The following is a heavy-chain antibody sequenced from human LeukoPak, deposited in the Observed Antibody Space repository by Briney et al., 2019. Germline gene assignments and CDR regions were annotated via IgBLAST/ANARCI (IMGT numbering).Heavy chain of an antibody. D-gene: IGHD5-24*01. CDR3: ATDVDGRSDLDI. J-gene: IGHJ3*02. Sequence: ASGYLSLKCAGSALTLRCIQLVWQNPAKGLGRVGGFNLRDDGRIYRQKFQGRVTLNEDTSTDTAYMELRGLRSEDTAICFCATDVDGRSDLDIWGQGTLVTVSS. CDR1: GSALTLRC. V-gene: IGHV1-24*01. CDR2: FNLRDDGR.